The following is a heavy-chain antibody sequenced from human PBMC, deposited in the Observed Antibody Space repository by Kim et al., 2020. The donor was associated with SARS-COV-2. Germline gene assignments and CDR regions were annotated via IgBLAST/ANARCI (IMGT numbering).Heavy chain of an antibody. D-gene: IGHD2-21*02. V-gene: IGHV4-34*01. J-gene: IGHJ4*02. CDR3: ARTYCCGDCSWLDY. Sequence: NPTVKSLVNISLDTTKNQFSLKLSSVTAADTAVYYCARTYCCGDCSWLDYWGQGTLVTVSS.